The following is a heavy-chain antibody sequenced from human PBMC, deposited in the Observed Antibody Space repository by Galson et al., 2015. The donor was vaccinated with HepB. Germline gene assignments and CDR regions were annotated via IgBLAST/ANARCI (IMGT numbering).Heavy chain of an antibody. D-gene: IGHD2-2*01. V-gene: IGHV1-2*02. J-gene: IGHJ5*02. CDR3: ARDQGEIVVVPAAEYNWFDP. CDR2: INPNSGGT. CDR1: GYTFTGYY. Sequence: SVKVSCKASGYTFTGYYMHWVRQAPGQGLEWMGWINPNSGGTNYAQKFQGRVTMTRDTSISTAYMELSRLRSDDTAVYYCARDQGEIVVVPAAEYNWFDPWGQGTLVTVSS.